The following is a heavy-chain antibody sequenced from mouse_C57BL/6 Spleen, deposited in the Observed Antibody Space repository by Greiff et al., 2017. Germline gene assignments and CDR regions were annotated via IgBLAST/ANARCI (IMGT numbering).Heavy chain of an antibody. Sequence: EVHLVESGGDLVKPGGSLKLSCAASGFTFSSYGMSWVRQTPDKRLEWVATISSGGSYTYYPDTVKGRFTISRDTARNTLYLQMSSLKSEDTAMYYCTRSLYYYGSRYYFDYWGQGTTLTVSS. J-gene: IGHJ2*01. D-gene: IGHD1-1*01. CDR1: GFTFSSYG. CDR3: TRSLYYYGSRYYFDY. CDR2: ISSGGSYT. V-gene: IGHV5-6*01.